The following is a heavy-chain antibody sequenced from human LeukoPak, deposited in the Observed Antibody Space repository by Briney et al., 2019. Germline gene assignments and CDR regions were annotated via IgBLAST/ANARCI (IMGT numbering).Heavy chain of an antibody. CDR3: HLVRGGGYFDY. CDR2: INHSGST. D-gene: IGHD3-10*01. CDR1: GGSFSNYY. Sequence: PSETLSLTCAVYGGSFSNYYWSCIRQSPGKGLEWIGEINHSGSTNYNPSLKSRVTMSVDTSKNQFSLNLSSMTAADTAVYYCHLVRGGGYFDYWGQGTLVTVSS. J-gene: IGHJ4*02. V-gene: IGHV4-34*01.